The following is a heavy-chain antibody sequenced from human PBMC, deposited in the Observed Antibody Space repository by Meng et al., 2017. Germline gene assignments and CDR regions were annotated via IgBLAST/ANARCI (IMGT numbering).Heavy chain of an antibody. CDR3: ARDGSHGYRSGWYDY. Sequence: ESPMISRAGPGFIFSSYWMSWVRQAPGKGLEWVANIKQDGREKYYVDSVKGRFTITRDNAKDSLYLQMNSLRTEDKAVYYCARDGSHGYRSGWYDYWGQGTLVTVSS. J-gene: IGHJ4*02. CDR2: IKQDGREK. CDR1: GFIFSSYW. D-gene: IGHD6-19*01. V-gene: IGHV3-7*01.